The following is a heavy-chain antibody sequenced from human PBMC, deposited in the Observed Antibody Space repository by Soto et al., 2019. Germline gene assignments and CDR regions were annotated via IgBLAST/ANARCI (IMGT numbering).Heavy chain of an antibody. Sequence: RASVKVSCKASGGTFSSYAISWVRQAPGQGLEWMGGIIPIFGTANYAQKFQGRVTITADKSTSTAYMELSSLRSEDTAVYYCARDQVEGWGNWGQGTLVTVSS. V-gene: IGHV1-69*06. CDR2: IIPIFGTA. CDR1: GGTFSSYA. CDR3: ARDQVEGWGN. D-gene: IGHD3-16*01. J-gene: IGHJ4*02.